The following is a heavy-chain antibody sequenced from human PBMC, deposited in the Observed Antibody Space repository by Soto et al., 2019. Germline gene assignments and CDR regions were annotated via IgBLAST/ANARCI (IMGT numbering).Heavy chain of an antibody. J-gene: IGHJ4*02. Sequence: SVKVSCKASGGTFSSYAISWVRQAPGQGLEWMGGIIPIFGTANYAQKFQGRVTITADKSTSTAYMELSSLRSEDTAVYYCASRGGGSCCDEFDYWGQGTLVTVSS. CDR1: GGTFSSYA. V-gene: IGHV1-69*06. CDR3: ASRGGGSCCDEFDY. D-gene: IGHD2-15*01. CDR2: IIPIFGTA.